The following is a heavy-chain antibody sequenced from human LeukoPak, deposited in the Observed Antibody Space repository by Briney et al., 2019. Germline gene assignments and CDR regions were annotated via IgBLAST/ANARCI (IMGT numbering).Heavy chain of an antibody. CDR3: ARLPSAWGAFDI. V-gene: IGHV4-59*08. J-gene: IGHJ3*02. D-gene: IGHD7-27*01. CDR2: IYYSGST. CDR1: GGSISSYY. Sequence: SETLSLTCTVSGGSISSYYWSWIRQPPGKGLEWIGYIYYSGSTNYNPSLKSRVTISVDTSKNQFSLKLSSVTAADTAVYYCARLPSAWGAFDIWGQGTMVTVSS.